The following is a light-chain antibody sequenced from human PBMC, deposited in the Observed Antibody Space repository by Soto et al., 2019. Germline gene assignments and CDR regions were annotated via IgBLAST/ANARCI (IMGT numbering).Light chain of an antibody. CDR1: QSVSSSS. CDR3: LQFDNSPRYT. Sequence: EIVLTQSPGTLSLSPGERATLSCRASQSVSSSSLAWYQHRPGQAPRLLIYGASSRATGIPDRFSGSGSGTDFSLTISRLQPEDFAVYSCLQFDNSPRYTVGQGTKLEIK. J-gene: IGKJ2*01. V-gene: IGKV3-20*01. CDR2: GAS.